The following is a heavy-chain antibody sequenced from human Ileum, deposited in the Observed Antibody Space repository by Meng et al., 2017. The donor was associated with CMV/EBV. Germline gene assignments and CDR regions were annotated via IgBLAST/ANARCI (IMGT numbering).Heavy chain of an antibody. V-gene: IGHV3-7*01. CDR2: INQDGSEK. Sequence: GESLKISCTTSGFTFGDYAMSWVRQAPGKGLEWVANINQDGSEKYYVDSVKGRFSISRDNAKNSLYLQMNSLRGDDTAVYYCAKWHDYSITGYWGQGTLVTVSS. CDR3: AKWHDYSITGY. CDR1: GFTFGDYA. D-gene: IGHD4-11*01. J-gene: IGHJ4*02.